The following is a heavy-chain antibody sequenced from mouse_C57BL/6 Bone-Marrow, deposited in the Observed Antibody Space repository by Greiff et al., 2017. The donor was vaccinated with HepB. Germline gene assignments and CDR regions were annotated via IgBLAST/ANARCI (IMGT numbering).Heavy chain of an antibody. V-gene: IGHV6-3*01. CDR1: GFTFSNYW. Sequence: EVKLEESGGGLVQPGGSMKLSCVASGFTFSNYWMNWVRQSPEKGLEWVAQIRLKSDNYATHYAESVKGRFTISRDDSKSSVYLQMNNLRAEDTGIYYCTFYDGYPYYYAMDYWGQGTSDTVSS. CDR3: TFYDGYPYYYAMDY. CDR2: IRLKSDNYAT. D-gene: IGHD2-3*01. J-gene: IGHJ4*01.